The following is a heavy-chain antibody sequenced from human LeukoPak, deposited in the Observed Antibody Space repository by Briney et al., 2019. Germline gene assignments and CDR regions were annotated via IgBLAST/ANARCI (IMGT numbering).Heavy chain of an antibody. J-gene: IGHJ3*02. D-gene: IGHD3-3*01. CDR2: IYYSGNT. Sequence: PSETLSLTCTVSGGSISSGGYYWSWIRQPPGKGLEWIGSIYYSGNTFHNPSLKSRVTISVDTSKNQFSLKLSSVTAADTAVYHCARSVLEWLSDAFDIWGQGTMVTVSS. CDR3: ARSVLEWLSDAFDI. CDR1: GGSISSGGYY. V-gene: IGHV4-39*01.